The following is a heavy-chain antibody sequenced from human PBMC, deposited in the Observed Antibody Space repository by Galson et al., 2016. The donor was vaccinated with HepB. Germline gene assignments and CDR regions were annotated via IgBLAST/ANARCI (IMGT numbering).Heavy chain of an antibody. J-gene: IGHJ5*02. V-gene: IGHV4-4*02. CDR2: IYYSGST. CDR1: GGSISSSNW. CDR3: ARDSGNCSSTSCFENWFDP. Sequence: TLSLTCAVSGGSISSSNWWSWVRQPPGKGLEWIGYIYYSGSTYYNPSLGGRVTMSVDTSKNQFSLKLSSVTAADTAVYYCARDSGNCSSTSCFENWFDPWGQGTLVTVSS. D-gene: IGHD2-2*01.